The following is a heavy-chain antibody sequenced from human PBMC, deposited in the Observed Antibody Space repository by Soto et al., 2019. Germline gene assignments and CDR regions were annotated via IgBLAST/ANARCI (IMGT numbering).Heavy chain of an antibody. J-gene: IGHJ3*01. D-gene: IGHD4-17*01. Sequence: SETLSLTCAVSGVSIRSSNWWTWVRQSPGKGLEWIWEIYHSENTIYNSNVKYNQSLKNQVTISVKKTKKEIYQKLTTKNAADTAVYYCARDNALPVTTTGGFDVWGQGTMVT. CDR3: ARDNALPVTTTGGFDV. CDR1: GVSIRSSNW. CDR2: IYHSENTIYNSNV. V-gene: IGHV4-4*02.